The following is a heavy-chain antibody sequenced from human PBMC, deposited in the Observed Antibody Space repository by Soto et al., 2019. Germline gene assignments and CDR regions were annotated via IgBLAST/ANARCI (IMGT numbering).Heavy chain of an antibody. J-gene: IGHJ6*04. CDR2: IYYSVSN. Sequence: SATLSLTCTVSGGSISSYYWSWIRQPPGKGLEWIGYIYYSVSNNYNPSLKSRVTISVDTSKNQFSLKLSSVTAADTAVYYCARERGYSKGSDYGTEVWDKGNTVAVSA. CDR1: GGSISSYY. V-gene: IGHV4-59*13. D-gene: IGHD5-18*01. CDR3: ARERGYSKGSDYGTEV.